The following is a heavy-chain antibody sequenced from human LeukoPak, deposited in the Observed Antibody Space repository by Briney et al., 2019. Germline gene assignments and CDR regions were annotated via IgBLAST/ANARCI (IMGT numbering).Heavy chain of an antibody. CDR2: INQDGSQK. Sequence: HSGGSLRLSCEASGFTFRNYWMNWVRQAPGKGLEWVANINQDGSQKHFVGSVKGRFTISRDNAKNSLSLQMNSLRAEDAAVYYCARDGQYSTSWYDFDYWGQETLVTVSS. CDR3: ARDGQYSTSWYDFDY. J-gene: IGHJ4*02. V-gene: IGHV3-7*04. CDR1: GFTFRNYW. D-gene: IGHD6-13*01.